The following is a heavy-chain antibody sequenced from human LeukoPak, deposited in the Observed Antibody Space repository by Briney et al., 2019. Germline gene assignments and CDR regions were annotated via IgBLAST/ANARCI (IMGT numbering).Heavy chain of an antibody. CDR3: AAWYYYDSSGYWNHYFDY. D-gene: IGHD3-22*01. CDR1: GYSFTSYW. Sequence: GESLKISCKGSGYSFTSYWIGWVRQMPGKGLEWMGIIYPGDSDTRYSPSFQGQVTISADKSISTAYLQWSSLKASDTAMYYCAAWYYYDSSGYWNHYFDYWGQGTLVTVSS. J-gene: IGHJ4*02. V-gene: IGHV5-51*01. CDR2: IYPGDSDT.